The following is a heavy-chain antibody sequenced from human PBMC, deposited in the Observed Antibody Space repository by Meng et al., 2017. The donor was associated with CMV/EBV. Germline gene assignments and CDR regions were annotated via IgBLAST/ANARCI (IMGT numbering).Heavy chain of an antibody. CDR2: ISYDGSNK. Sequence: QGRLVGLGGGVGQPGRFLRLACAASGFTFSSYAMHWVRQAPGKGLEWVAVISYDGSNKYYADSVKGRFTISRDNSKNTLYLQMNSLRAEDTAVYYCAPGWFDPWGQGTLVTVSS. J-gene: IGHJ5*02. CDR1: GFTFSSYA. V-gene: IGHV3-30-3*01. CDR3: APGWFDP.